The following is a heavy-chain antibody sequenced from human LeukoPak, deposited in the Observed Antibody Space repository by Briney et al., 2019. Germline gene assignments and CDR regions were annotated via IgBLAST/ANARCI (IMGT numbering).Heavy chain of an antibody. CDR1: GDIFTSYD. D-gene: IGHD2-2*01. CDR3: ARELGYCSSTSCSNWFDP. V-gene: IGHV1-8*01. J-gene: IGHJ5*02. CDR2: MNPNSGNT. Sequence: ASVKVSCKASGDIFTSYDINWVRQATGQGLEWMGWMNPNSGNTGYAQKFQGRVTMTRNTSISTAYMELSSLRSEDTAVYYCARELGYCSSTSCSNWFDPWGQGTLVTVSS.